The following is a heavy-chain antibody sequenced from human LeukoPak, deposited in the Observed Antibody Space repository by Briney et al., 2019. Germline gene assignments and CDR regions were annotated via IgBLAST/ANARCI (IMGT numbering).Heavy chain of an antibody. V-gene: IGHV3-7*01. CDR2: IGQDGSEN. J-gene: IGHJ4*02. CDR1: AFTFSNYW. Sequence: PGGSLRLSCAASAFTFSNYWMTWVRQAPGKGLEWVANIGQDGSENYYLDSVKGRFTISRDNAKNSLYLQLNSLRAEDSAVYHCARGWAHLDYWGQGTLVTVSS. CDR3: ARGWAHLDY. D-gene: IGHD1-26*01.